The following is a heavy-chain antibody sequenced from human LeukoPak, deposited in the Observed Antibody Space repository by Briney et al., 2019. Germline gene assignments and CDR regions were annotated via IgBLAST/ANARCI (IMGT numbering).Heavy chain of an antibody. CDR3: ARGRWGDGYKGSYYFDY. J-gene: IGHJ4*02. CDR2: IYYSGST. Sequence: KPSETLSLTCTVSGGSISSSSYYWGWIRQPPGKGLEWIGDIYYSGSTNYNPSLKSRVTISVDTSKNQFSLKLSSVTAADTAVYYCARGRWGDGYKGSYYFDYWGQGTLVTVSS. V-gene: IGHV4-61*05. D-gene: IGHD5-24*01. CDR1: GGSISSSSYY.